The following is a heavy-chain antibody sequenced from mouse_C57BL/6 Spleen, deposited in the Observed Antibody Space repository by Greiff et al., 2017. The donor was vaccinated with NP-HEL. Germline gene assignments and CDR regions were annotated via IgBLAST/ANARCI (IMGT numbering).Heavy chain of an antibody. Sequence: VQLKESGGDLVKPGGSLKLSCAASGFTFSSYGMSWVRQTPDKRLEWVATISSGGSYTYYPDSVKGRFTISRDNAKNTLYLQMSSLKSEDTAMYYCASGGNYYGSSYAYFDVWGTGTTVTVSS. J-gene: IGHJ1*03. CDR2: ISSGGSYT. D-gene: IGHD1-1*01. V-gene: IGHV5-6*01. CDR3: ASGGNYYGSSYAYFDV. CDR1: GFTFSSYG.